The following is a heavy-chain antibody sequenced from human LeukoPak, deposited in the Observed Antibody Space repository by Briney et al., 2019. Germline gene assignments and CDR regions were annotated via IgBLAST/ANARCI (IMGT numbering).Heavy chain of an antibody. CDR3: ARTPAYYDILTGYYKNYYGMDV. D-gene: IGHD3-9*01. CDR2: INSDGSST. Sequence: PGGSLRLSCAASGFTLSSYWMHWVRQAPGKGLVWVSRINSDGSSTSYADSVKGRFTISRDNAKNTLYLQMNSLRAEDTAVYYCARTPAYYDILTGYYKNYYGMDVWGQGTTVTVSS. CDR1: GFTLSSYW. J-gene: IGHJ6*02. V-gene: IGHV3-74*01.